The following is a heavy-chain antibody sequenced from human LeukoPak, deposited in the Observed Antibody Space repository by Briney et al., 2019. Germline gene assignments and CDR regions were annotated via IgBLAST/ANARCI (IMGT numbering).Heavy chain of an antibody. CDR2: MNPNSGNT. CDR1: GYTFPCYD. CDR3: ARGSSIAVAGDY. V-gene: IGHV1-8*01. D-gene: IGHD6-19*01. J-gene: IGHJ4*02. Sequence: ASVKVSCKASGYTFPCYDINWVRQATGQGLEWMGWMNPNSGNTDYVQKFQGRVTMTRNTSISTAYMGLSSLRSEDAAVYDCARGSSIAVAGDYWGQGTLVTVSS.